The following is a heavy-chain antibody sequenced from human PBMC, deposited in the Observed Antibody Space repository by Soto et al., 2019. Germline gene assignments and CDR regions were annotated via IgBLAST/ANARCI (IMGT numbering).Heavy chain of an antibody. D-gene: IGHD5-18*01. CDR3: ARDLGYSYGYYYYYGMDV. Sequence: KPGGSLRLSCAASGFTFSSYSMNWVRQAPGKGLEWVSPISSSSSYIYYADSVKGRFTISRDNAKNSLYLQMNSLRAEDTAVYYCARDLGYSYGYYYYYGMDVWGQGTTVTVSS. CDR1: GFTFSSYS. J-gene: IGHJ6*02. V-gene: IGHV3-21*01. CDR2: ISSSSSYI.